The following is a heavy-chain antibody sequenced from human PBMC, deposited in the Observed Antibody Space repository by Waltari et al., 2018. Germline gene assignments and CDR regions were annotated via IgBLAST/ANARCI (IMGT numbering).Heavy chain of an antibody. J-gene: IGHJ5*02. CDR2: INHSGST. CDR3: ASHRIAARFWFDP. V-gene: IGHV4-34*04. Sequence: QVQLQQWGAGLLKPSETLSLTCAVYGGSFSGYYWSWIRQPPGKGLEWSGEINHSGSTNDNPSLKSRATISVDTSKNQFSLKLSSVTAADTAVYYCASHRIAARFWFDPWGQGTLVTVSS. D-gene: IGHD6-6*01. CDR1: GGSFSGYY.